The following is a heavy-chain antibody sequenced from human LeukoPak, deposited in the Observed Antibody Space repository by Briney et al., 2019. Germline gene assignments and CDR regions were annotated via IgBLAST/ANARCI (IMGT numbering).Heavy chain of an antibody. CDR1: GGSFSGYY. V-gene: IGHV4-34*01. D-gene: IGHD2-21*02. J-gene: IGHJ4*02. CDR2: INHSGTI. Sequence: SETLSLTCAVYGGSFSGYYWSWIRQPPGKGLEWIGVINHSGTINYNPSLKSRVTISIDTSKNQFSLKLSSVTAADTSIYYCARGRYCGGDCYSATDFDYWGQGTLVTVSS. CDR3: ARGRYCGGDCYSATDFDY.